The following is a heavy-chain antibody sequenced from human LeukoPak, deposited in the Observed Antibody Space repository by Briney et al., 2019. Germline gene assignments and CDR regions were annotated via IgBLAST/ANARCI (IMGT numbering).Heavy chain of an antibody. Sequence: PGGSLRLSCAASGFTFSSYVMHWVRQAPGKGLEWVAIISYDGSNEYYADSVKGRFTISRDNSKNTLYLQMNSLRAADTAVYYCARENSGGSPDYYFDYWGQGTLVTVSS. D-gene: IGHD3-16*01. V-gene: IGHV3-30*04. CDR3: ARENSGGSPDYYFDY. J-gene: IGHJ4*02. CDR2: ISYDGSNE. CDR1: GFTFSSYV.